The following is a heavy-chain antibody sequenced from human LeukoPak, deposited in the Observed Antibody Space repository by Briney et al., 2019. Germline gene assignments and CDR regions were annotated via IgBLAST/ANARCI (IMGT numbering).Heavy chain of an antibody. V-gene: IGHV4-39*07. CDR1: GGSISSSIYY. D-gene: IGHD5-12*01. CDR2: IYYSGST. CDR3: ARRKGQYSGYDWEPYYYYYMDV. Sequence: PSETLSLTCTVSGGSISSSIYYWGWIRQPPGKGLEWIGSIYYSGSTYYNPSLKSRVTISVDTSKNQFSLKLSSVTAADTAVYYCARRKGQYSGYDWEPYYYYYMDVWGKGTTVTISS. J-gene: IGHJ6*03.